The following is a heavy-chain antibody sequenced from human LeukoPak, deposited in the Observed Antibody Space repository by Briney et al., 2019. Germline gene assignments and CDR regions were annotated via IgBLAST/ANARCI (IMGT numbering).Heavy chain of an antibody. Sequence: GGSLRLSCAASGFTFSSYAMHWVCQAPGKGLEWVAVISDDGTFTLYGDSVRGRFTISRDSSKNTLYLQMNSLRPEDTAVYYCARDPYRDAPDYFDYWGQGTLVTVSS. CDR3: ARDPYRDAPDYFDY. CDR1: GFTFSSYA. CDR2: ISDDGTFT. V-gene: IGHV3-30-3*01. J-gene: IGHJ4*02.